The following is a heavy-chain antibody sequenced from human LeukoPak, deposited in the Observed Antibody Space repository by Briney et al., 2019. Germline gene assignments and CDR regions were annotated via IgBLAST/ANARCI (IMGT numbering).Heavy chain of an antibody. Sequence: PGGSLRLSCATSGFTFSDYYMSWIRQAPGKGLEWVSYISSSGSTIYYADSVKGRFTISRDNAKNSLYLQMNSLRAEDTAVYYCARDLNYDFWSGYSPTDYWGQGTLVTVSS. CDR3: ARDLNYDFWSGYSPTDY. J-gene: IGHJ4*02. V-gene: IGHV3-11*04. CDR1: GFTFSDYY. D-gene: IGHD3-3*01. CDR2: ISSSGSTI.